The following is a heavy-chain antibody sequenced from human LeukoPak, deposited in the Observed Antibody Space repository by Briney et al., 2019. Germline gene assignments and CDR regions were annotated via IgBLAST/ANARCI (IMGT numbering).Heavy chain of an antibody. CDR2: IYCSGSS. CDR1: GGSISSSSYY. CDR3: AGQTSRGWPLWIDY. V-gene: IGHV4-39*01. D-gene: IGHD3-22*01. Sequence: SETLSLTCTVSGGSISSSSYYWGWIRQPPGKGLEWIGSIYCSGSSYYNPSLKSRVTISVDTSKNQFSLRLSSVTAADTAVYYCAGQTSRGWPLWIDYWGREPWSPSPQ. J-gene: IGHJ4*02.